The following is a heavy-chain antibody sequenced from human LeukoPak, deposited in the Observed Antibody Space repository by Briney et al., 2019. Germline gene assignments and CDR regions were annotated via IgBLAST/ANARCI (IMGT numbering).Heavy chain of an antibody. D-gene: IGHD2-2*01. Sequence: KPGGSLRLSCAASGFTFSSYSMNWVRQAPGKGLEWVSSISSSSSYIYYADSVKGRFTISRDNAKNSLYLQMNSLRAEDTAVYYCARVRVQYQSLDYFDYWGQGTLVTVSS. J-gene: IGHJ4*02. CDR2: ISSSSSYI. V-gene: IGHV3-21*01. CDR1: GFTFSSYS. CDR3: ARVRVQYQSLDYFDY.